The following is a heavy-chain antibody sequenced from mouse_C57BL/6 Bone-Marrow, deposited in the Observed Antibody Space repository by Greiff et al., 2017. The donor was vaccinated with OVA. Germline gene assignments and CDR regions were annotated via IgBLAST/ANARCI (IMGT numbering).Heavy chain of an antibody. D-gene: IGHD3-2*02. CDR2: INPSNGGT. Sequence: QVQLQQPGTELVKPGASVKLSCKASGYTFTSYWMHWVKQRPGQGLEWIGNINPSNGGTNYNEKFKSKATLTVDKSSSTAYMQLSSLTSEDSAVYYWERARAQAPAWCAYWGRGTLVTVSA. J-gene: IGHJ3*01. CDR1: GYTFTSYW. CDR3: ERARAQAPAWCAY. V-gene: IGHV1-53*01.